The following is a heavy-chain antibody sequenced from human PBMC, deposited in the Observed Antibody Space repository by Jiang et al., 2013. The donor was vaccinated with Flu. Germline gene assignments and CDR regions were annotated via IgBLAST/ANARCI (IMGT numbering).Heavy chain of an antibody. Sequence: LLKPSETLSLTCTVSGDSITSSDSHWGLIRQAPGKGLEWIGTISHTGRTFYNPSLKSRVTISEDTSNNQFSLRLTSMTAADSAVYSCARLSFLVTGIDSWGQGTLVTVSS. V-gene: IGHV4-39*01. CDR1: GDSITSSDSH. CDR2: ISHTGRT. CDR3: ARLSFLVTGIDS. J-gene: IGHJ4*02.